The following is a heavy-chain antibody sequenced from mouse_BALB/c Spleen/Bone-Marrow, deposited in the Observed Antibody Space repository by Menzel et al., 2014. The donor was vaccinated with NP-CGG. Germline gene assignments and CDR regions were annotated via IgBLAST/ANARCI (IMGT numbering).Heavy chain of an antibody. CDR1: GFTINATS. Sequence: EVHLVESGAELVQPGASVKLSCTASGFTINATSMHWVRRRPEQGLEWIGRIDPASGNTKYDPKLQCNATITASTSDNTAYLQLSSQSSEDTAVYYCARWEYYAMDYWGQGTSVTVSS. D-gene: IGHD4-1*01. J-gene: IGHJ4*01. CDR3: ARWEYYAMDY. V-gene: IGHV14-3*02. CDR2: IDPASGNT.